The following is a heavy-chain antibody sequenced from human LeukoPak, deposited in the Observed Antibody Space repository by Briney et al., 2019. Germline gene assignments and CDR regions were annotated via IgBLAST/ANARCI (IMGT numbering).Heavy chain of an antibody. CDR2: INGRGDST. V-gene: IGHV3-23*01. Sequence: GGSLRLSCAASGFSFSTYTMNWVRQAPGKGLEWVSAINGRGDSTFYADSVKGQFTISRDNSRSTVYLQMNSLRADDTAVYYCAKERQTGDYFTSDFWGQGTLVTVSS. D-gene: IGHD4-17*01. CDR1: GFSFSTYT. J-gene: IGHJ4*02. CDR3: AKERQTGDYFTSDF.